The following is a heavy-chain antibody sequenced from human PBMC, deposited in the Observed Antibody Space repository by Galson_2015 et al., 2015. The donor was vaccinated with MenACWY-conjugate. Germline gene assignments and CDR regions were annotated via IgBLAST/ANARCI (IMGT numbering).Heavy chain of an antibody. CDR1: GYSFTTYW. J-gene: IGHJ6*02. V-gene: IGHV5-51*01. CDR3: ARHPPGGRGMDV. Sequence: QSGAEVKKPGESLQLSCKTSGYSFTTYWIAWVRQMPGTGLEWVGLISPIDSKTRYSPAFEGRVTISADNSITTAYLQWNSLRASDTAMYYCARHPPGGRGMDVWGQGTTVTVSS. CDR2: ISPIDSKT. D-gene: IGHD1-26*01.